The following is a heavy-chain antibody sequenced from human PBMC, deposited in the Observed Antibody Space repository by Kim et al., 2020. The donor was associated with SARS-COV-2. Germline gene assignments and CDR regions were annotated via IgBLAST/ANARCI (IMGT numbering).Heavy chain of an antibody. D-gene: IGHD3-22*01. Sequence: GGSLRLSCAASGFTFSSYSMNWVRQAPGKGLEWVSSISSSSSYIYYADAVKGRFTISRDNAKNSLYLQMNSLRAEDTAVYYCASFYDSSGYYYGGYYYYYGMDVWGQATTVTVSS. CDR3: ASFYDSSGYYYGGYYYYYGMDV. CDR1: GFTFSSYS. J-gene: IGHJ6*02. CDR2: ISSSSSYI. V-gene: IGHV3-21*01.